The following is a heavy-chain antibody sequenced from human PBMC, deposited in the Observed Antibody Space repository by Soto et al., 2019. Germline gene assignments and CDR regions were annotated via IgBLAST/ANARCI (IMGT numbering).Heavy chain of an antibody. V-gene: IGHV1-3*01. Sequence: QVQLVQSGAEVKKPGASVKVSCKASGYTFTNYAIHWVRQAPGQRLEWMGWINVGNGDTKYSRKFQGRVTITRDTPATTADMELSSLRSQDTAVYYCARDRGIVGATDFDYWGRGTLVTVSS. CDR2: INVGNGDT. CDR1: GYTFTNYA. J-gene: IGHJ4*02. CDR3: ARDRGIVGATDFDY. D-gene: IGHD1-26*01.